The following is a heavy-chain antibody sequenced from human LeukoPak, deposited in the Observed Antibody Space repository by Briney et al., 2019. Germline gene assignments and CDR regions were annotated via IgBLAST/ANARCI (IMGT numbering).Heavy chain of an antibody. V-gene: IGHV1-2*02. CDR1: GYTFTNYY. Sequence: ASVTVSCKPSGYTFTNYYIHWVRQAPGQGPEWVGWINPASAGAAFALKFQGRVSMTWDSSITTAFMDLTSLRSNDTAIYYCARQLGNYYRAFDFWGQGTLVTASS. J-gene: IGHJ4*02. CDR3: ARQLGNYYRAFDF. D-gene: IGHD1-26*01. CDR2: INPASAGA.